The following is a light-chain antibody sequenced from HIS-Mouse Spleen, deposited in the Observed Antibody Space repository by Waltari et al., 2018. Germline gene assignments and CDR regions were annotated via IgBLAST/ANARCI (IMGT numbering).Light chain of an antibody. CDR2: AGS. J-gene: IGLJ3*02. CDR1: SSDVGSYNL. Sequence: QSALTQPASVSGSPGQSITISCPGPSSDVGSYNLFSWYQQHPGKAPKRLIYAGSKRPSGVSNRFSGSKSGNTASLTISGLQAEDEADYYCCSYAGSSTWVFGGGTKLTVL. V-gene: IGLV2-23*01. CDR3: CSYAGSSTWV.